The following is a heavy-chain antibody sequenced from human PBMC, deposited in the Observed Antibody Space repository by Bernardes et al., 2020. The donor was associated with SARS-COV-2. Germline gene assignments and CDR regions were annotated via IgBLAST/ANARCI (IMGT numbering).Heavy chain of an antibody. CDR1: GFTFSSYS. Sequence: GSLSLSCAASGFTFSSYSMNWVRQAPGKGLEWVSYISSSSSTIYYADSVKGRFTISRDNAKNSLYLQMNSLRAEDTAVYYCATEDYYGSGSYYNLDYWGQGTLAIVSS. D-gene: IGHD3-10*01. V-gene: IGHV3-48*01. CDR3: ATEDYYGSGSYYNLDY. J-gene: IGHJ4*02. CDR2: ISSSSSTI.